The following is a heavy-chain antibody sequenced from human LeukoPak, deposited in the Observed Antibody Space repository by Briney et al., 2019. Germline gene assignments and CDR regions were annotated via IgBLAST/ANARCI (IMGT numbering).Heavy chain of an antibody. Sequence: SETLSLTCAVYGGSFSGYYWSWIRQPPGKGLEWMGEINHSGSTNYNPSLKSRVTISVDTSKNQFSLKLSSVTAADTAVYYCATRHSLLWFGELLAPFSYWGQGTLVTVSS. V-gene: IGHV4-34*01. CDR3: ATRHSLLWFGELLAPFSY. D-gene: IGHD3-10*01. CDR2: INHSGST. J-gene: IGHJ4*02. CDR1: GGSFSGYY.